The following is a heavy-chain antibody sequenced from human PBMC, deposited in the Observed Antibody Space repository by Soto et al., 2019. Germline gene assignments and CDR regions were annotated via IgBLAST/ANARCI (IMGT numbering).Heavy chain of an antibody. CDR2: ISYDGSNK. V-gene: IGHV3-30*18. D-gene: IGHD1-1*01. CDR3: AKGRTAEDDDAFDI. J-gene: IGHJ3*02. CDR1: GFTFSSYG. Sequence: GGSLRLSCAASGFTFSSYGMHWVRQAPGKGLEWVAVISYDGSNKYYADSVKGRFTISRDNSKNTLYLQMNSLRAEDTAVYSCAKGRTAEDDDAFDIWGQGTMVTVSS.